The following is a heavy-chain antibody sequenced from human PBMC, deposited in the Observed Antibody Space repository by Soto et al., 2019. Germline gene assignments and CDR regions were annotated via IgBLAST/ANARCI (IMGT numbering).Heavy chain of an antibody. CDR3: ARGGGYYDSSGPDRAVVFDM. CDR1: GGSISSGDYY. J-gene: IGHJ3*02. V-gene: IGHV4-30-4*02. CDR2: IFYSGST. D-gene: IGHD3-22*01. Sequence: PSDTLSLTCTVSGGSISSGDYYWSWIRQPPGKGLEWIGYIFYSGSTYYNPSLKSRVTISVDTSKNQFSLKLSSVTAADTAVYYCARGGGYYDSSGPDRAVVFDMWRQGTMVTVSS.